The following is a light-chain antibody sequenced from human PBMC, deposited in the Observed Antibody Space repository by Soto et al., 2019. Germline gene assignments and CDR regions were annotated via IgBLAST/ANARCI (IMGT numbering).Light chain of an antibody. J-gene: IGKJ2*01. CDR2: GAS. CDR1: QSVSSSY. Sequence: IVLTQSPGTLSLSPGERATLSCRASQSVSSSYLAWYQQKAGQAPRLLIYGASSRATGIPDRFSGSGSGTDFTLTINRLEPEDFAVYYCQHRNTFGQGTKLEIK. CDR3: QHRNT. V-gene: IGKV3-20*01.